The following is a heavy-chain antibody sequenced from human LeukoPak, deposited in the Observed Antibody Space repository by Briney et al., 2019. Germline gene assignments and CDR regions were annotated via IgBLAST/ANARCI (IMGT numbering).Heavy chain of an antibody. CDR2: ISYDGSNK. CDR1: GFTFSSYA. J-gene: IGHJ5*02. Sequence: GGSLRLSCAASGFTFSSYAMHWVRQAPGKGLEWVAVISYDGSNKYYADSVKGRFTISRDNSKNTLYLQMNSLRAEDTAVYYCARNWGIAVAGKAELPNWFDPWGKGTRFTVPS. V-gene: IGHV3-30*04. D-gene: IGHD6-19*01. CDR3: ARNWGIAVAGKAELPNWFDP.